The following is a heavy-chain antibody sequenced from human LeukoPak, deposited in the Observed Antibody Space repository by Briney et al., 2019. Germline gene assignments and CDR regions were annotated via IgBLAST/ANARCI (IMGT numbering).Heavy chain of an antibody. CDR2: ISSSSSYI. J-gene: IGHJ5*02. CDR3: ARDLRVVAYFDP. Sequence: GGSLRLSCAASGFTFSSYSMNWVRQAPGKGLEWVSSISSSSSYIYYADSVKGRFTISRDNAKNSLYLQMNGLRAEDTAVYYCARDLRVVAYFDPWGQGTLVTVSS. D-gene: IGHD3-10*01. V-gene: IGHV3-21*01. CDR1: GFTFSSYS.